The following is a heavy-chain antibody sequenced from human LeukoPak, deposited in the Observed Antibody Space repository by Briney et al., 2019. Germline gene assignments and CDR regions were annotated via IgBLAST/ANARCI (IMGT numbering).Heavy chain of an antibody. V-gene: IGHV3-23*01. D-gene: IGHD2/OR15-2a*01. CDR2: IGGSNVPRT. CDR3: VKFAPGFLSADWFDP. Sequence: GGSLRLSCAASGFIFSNSALSWVSLPPGRGLGWVAGIGGSNVPRTWYADSMKGRFTISRDDSKSTLYLQMTSLRAEDTALYYCVKFAPGFLSADWFDPWGQGTRVTVSS. CDR1: GFIFSNSA. J-gene: IGHJ5*02.